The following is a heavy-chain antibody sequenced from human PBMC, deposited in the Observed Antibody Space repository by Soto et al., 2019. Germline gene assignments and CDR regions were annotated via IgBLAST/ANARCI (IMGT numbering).Heavy chain of an antibody. CDR1: GFTFTTYS. J-gene: IGHJ2*01. CDR2: VSWDGKVK. Sequence: QVQLAESGGGVVQPGRSLRLSCVASGFTFTTYSIHWLRQAPGKGLEWVSVVSWDGKVKYYADSVKGRFTASRDNFKNTAFLEMNSLTTEDTSVYYCANEDINDNWYFDFWGRGTRVTVSS. V-gene: IGHV3-30*18. D-gene: IGHD2-15*01. CDR3: ANEDINDNWYFDF.